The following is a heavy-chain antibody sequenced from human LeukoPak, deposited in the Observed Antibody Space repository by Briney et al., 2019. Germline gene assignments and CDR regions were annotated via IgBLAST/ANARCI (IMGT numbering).Heavy chain of an antibody. CDR1: GFTFSSYG. V-gene: IGHV3-30*18. Sequence: GGSLRLSCAASGFTFSSYGMHWVRQAPGKGLEWVAVISYDGSNKYYADSVKGRFTISRDNSKNTLYLQMNSLRAEDTAVYYCAKDWAVAGTGAFDIWGQGTMVTVSS. D-gene: IGHD6-19*01. J-gene: IGHJ3*02. CDR3: AKDWAVAGTGAFDI. CDR2: ISYDGSNK.